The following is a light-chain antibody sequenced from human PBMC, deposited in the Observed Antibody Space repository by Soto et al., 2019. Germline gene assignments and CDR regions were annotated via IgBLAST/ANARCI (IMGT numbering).Light chain of an antibody. CDR2: DAS. V-gene: IGKV3-11*01. CDR1: QSVSSS. J-gene: IGKJ4*01. Sequence: EIVLTLSPATLSLSPGERATLSCRASQSVSSSLAWYQQKPGQAPRLLVYDASNRATGIPPRFSGSGSGTDFTLTISSLEPEDFAIYYCQQRSNWLTFGGGTKVEIK. CDR3: QQRSNWLT.